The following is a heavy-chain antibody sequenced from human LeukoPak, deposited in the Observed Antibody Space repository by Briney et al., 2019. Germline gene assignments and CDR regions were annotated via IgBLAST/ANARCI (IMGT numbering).Heavy chain of an antibody. CDR1: GASISAFH. V-gene: IGHV4-4*07. J-gene: IGHJ4*02. CDR2: IYSSGST. CDR3: ARKDGDY. Sequence: SETLSLTCTVSGASISAFHWTCFRQPAGKGLEWIGLIYSSGSTLFNPSLKSRVAMSVDLTKNQLSLKLTSVTAADTAMYYCARKDGDYWGRGTLVTFSS.